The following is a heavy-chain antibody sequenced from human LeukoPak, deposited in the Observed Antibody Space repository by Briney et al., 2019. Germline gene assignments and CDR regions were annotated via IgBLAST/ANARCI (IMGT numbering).Heavy chain of an antibody. CDR1: GFTFRSYA. CDR2: ISGSDGST. Sequence: PGGSLRLSCAASGFTFRSYAMSWVRQAPGKGLEWVSAISGSDGSTHYADSVKGRFTISRDISYNRLYLQMNSLRAEDTAVYYCAKDVEATISSGGYYFDYWGQGTLVTVSS. CDR3: AKDVEATISSGGYYFDY. D-gene: IGHD6-19*01. V-gene: IGHV3-23*01. J-gene: IGHJ4*02.